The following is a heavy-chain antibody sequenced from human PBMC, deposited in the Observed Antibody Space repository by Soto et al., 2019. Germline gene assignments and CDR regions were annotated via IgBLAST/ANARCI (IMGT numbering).Heavy chain of an antibody. CDR1: GFTFSNYG. CDR3: ARDDDSVDNGFDY. CDR2: ILHDASNE. V-gene: IGHV3-33*01. Sequence: QVQLVESGGGVVQPGRSLRLSCAASGFTFSNYGMHWVRQAPGKGLEWVAVILHDASNEYYADSVKGRFTISRDNSKNALYLQMNSLSAEDTAVYYCARDDDSVDNGFDYWGQGTLVTVSS. D-gene: IGHD4-17*01. J-gene: IGHJ4*02.